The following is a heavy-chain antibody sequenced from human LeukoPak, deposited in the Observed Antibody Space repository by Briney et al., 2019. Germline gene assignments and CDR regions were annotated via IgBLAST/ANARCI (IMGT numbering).Heavy chain of an antibody. D-gene: IGHD3-22*01. V-gene: IGHV3-23*01. J-gene: IGHJ4*02. CDR2: ISGSGGTT. Sequence: HTGGSLRLSCAASGFTFSKYAMSWVRQAPGKGLEWVSVISGSGGTTYYADSVKGRFTISRDNSKNTLYLQMNSLRVEDTAVYYCAKDLEEVVVITLDYWGQGTLVTVSS. CDR1: GFTFSKYA. CDR3: AKDLEEVVVITLDY.